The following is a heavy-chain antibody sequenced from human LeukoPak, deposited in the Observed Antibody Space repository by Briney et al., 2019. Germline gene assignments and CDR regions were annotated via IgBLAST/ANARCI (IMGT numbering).Heavy chain of an antibody. CDR2: IYYSGIT. D-gene: IGHD3-10*01. CDR3: ARDMMGYYYGSGNYGTFDT. J-gene: IGHJ5*02. Sequence: SETLSLTCTVAGDSISNHYWTWIRQPPGKGLEWSVYIYYSGITDYNPSLRGRDTMSLDTSKNPFSLKLNSLTAADTAVYYCARDMMGYYYGSGNYGTFDTWGQGTLVPVSS. CDR1: GDSISNHY. V-gene: IGHV4-59*11.